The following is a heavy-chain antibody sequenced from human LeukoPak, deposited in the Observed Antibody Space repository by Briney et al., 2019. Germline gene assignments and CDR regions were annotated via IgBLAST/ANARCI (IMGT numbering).Heavy chain of an antibody. Sequence: PGGSLRLSCAASGFTFDDYAMHWVRQAPGKGLEWVSLISGDGGSTYYADSVKGRFTISRDNSKNSLYLQMNSLRTGDTALYYCAKHGYSYGYDYWGQGTLVTVSS. CDR3: AKHGYSYGYDY. D-gene: IGHD5-18*01. V-gene: IGHV3-43*02. CDR1: GFTFDDYA. J-gene: IGHJ4*02. CDR2: ISGDGGST.